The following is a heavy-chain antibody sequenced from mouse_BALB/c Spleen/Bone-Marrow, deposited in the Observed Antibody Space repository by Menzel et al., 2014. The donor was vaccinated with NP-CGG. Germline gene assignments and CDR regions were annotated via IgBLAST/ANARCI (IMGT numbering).Heavy chain of an antibody. CDR3: ARERYYGNGRIFEY. CDR2: ISNGGGST. Sequence: VQLKESGGGLVQPGGSLKLSCATSGFTFSDYYMYWVRQTPEKRLEWVAYISNGGGSTYYPDSVKGRFTISRDNAKNTLYLQMSSLKSEDTAMYYCARERYYGNGRIFEYWGQGTTLTVSS. D-gene: IGHD1-1*01. J-gene: IGHJ2*01. V-gene: IGHV5-12*02. CDR1: GFTFSDYY.